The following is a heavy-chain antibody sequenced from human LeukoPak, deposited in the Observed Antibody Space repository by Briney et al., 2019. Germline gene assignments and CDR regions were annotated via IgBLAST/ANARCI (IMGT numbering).Heavy chain of an antibody. D-gene: IGHD3-22*01. CDR3: AREVADYYDSSGYYYAEYLQH. CDR2: ISAYNGNT. J-gene: IGHJ1*01. CDR1: GYTFTSYG. Sequence: ASVKVSCKASGYTFTSYGISWVRQAPGQELEWMGWISAYNGNTNYAQKLQGRVTMTTDTSTSTAYMELRSLRSDDTAVYYCAREVADYYDSSGYYYAEYLQHWGQGTLVTVSS. V-gene: IGHV1-18*04.